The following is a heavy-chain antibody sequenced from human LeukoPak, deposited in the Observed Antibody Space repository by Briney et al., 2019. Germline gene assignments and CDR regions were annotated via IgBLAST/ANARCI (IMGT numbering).Heavy chain of an antibody. V-gene: IGHV3-74*01. D-gene: IGHD6-13*01. CDR3: ARELASGD. CDR2: INTDGNST. CDR1: GFTFSTYW. J-gene: IGHJ4*02. Sequence: PGGSLRLSCAASGFTFSTYWMHWVRQPPGKGLVWVSQINTDGNSTTYADSVKGRFTVSRDNAKNTLYLQMNSLRAEDTAVYYCARELASGDWGQGTLVTVSS.